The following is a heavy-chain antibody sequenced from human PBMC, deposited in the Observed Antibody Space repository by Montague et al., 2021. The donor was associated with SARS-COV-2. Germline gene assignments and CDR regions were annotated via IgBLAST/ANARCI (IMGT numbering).Heavy chain of an antibody. Sequence: TLSLTCTVSGDSMTSGSHFWTWIRQPAGKGLEWIGHIQISGTSNYNPSLRDRITLSIDTSKNQFSLELRSVTAADTAVYFCARDRPESWRISPGLAGLSATVVHSASGMDVWGRGTTVIVS. CDR1: GDSMTSGSHF. CDR2: IQISGTS. J-gene: IGHJ6*02. CDR3: ARDRPESWRISPGLAGLSATVVHSASGMDV. D-gene: IGHD3-16*02. V-gene: IGHV4-61*09.